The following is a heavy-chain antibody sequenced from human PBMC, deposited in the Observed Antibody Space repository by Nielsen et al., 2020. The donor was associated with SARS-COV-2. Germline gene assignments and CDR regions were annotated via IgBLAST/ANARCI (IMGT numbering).Heavy chain of an antibody. CDR2: MTPNSGNT. CDR1: GYTFIDHD. Sequence: ASVKVSCKASGYTFIDHDINWVRQSTGQGLEWMGWMTPNSGNTGYAQKFQGRVTMTRDTSTSTAYLELSSLTSHDTAVYYCSRWDLDYYDASGDYWGQGTLVTVSS. CDR3: SRWDLDYYDASGDY. V-gene: IGHV1-8*01. D-gene: IGHD3-22*01. J-gene: IGHJ4*02.